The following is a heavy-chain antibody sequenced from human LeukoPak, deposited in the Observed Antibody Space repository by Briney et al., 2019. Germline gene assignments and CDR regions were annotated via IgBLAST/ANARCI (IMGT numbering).Heavy chain of an antibody. CDR3: GRDYRATGIILVFDY. J-gene: IGHJ4*02. CDR1: GYTFTNYG. CDR2: ISSYNSNT. Sequence: ASVKVFCKVSGYTFTNYGISWVRQAPGQGLEWMGWISSYNSNTNYAQKFQDRVTMTTDTSTGTAYMELRSLRSDDTAVYYCGRDYRATGIILVFDYWGQGTLVTVPS. V-gene: IGHV1-18*01. D-gene: IGHD1-26*01.